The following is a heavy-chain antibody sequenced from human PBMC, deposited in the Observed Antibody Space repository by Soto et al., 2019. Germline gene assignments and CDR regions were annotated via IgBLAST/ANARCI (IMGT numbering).Heavy chain of an antibody. D-gene: IGHD3-3*01. CDR3: ARGVKNDFWSGYYMGE. Sequence: ASVKVSCKASGYTFTGYYMHWVRQAPGQGLEWMGWINPNSGGTNYAQKFQGRVTMTRDTSISTAYMELSRLRSDDTAVYYCARGVKNDFWSGYYMGEWGQGTLVPVSS. CDR1: GYTFTGYY. V-gene: IGHV1-2*02. J-gene: IGHJ1*01. CDR2: INPNSGGT.